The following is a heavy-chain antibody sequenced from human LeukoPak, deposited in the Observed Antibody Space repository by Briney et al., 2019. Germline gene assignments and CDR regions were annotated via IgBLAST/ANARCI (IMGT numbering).Heavy chain of an antibody. V-gene: IGHV3-21*01. J-gene: IGHJ4*02. CDR1: GFTFSGYS. CDR3: AKDLRSSADSKMGAADY. D-gene: IGHD1-26*01. CDR2: ISSSSSYI. Sequence: GGSLRLSCAASGFTFSGYSMNWVRQAPGKGLEWVSSISSSSSYIYYADSVKGRFTISRDSSKNTLYLQMNSLRAEDTAVYYCAKDLRSSADSKMGAADYWGQGTLVTVSS.